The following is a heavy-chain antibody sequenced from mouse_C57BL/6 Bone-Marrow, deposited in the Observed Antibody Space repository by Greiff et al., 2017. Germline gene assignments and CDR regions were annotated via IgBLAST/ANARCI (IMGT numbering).Heavy chain of an antibody. D-gene: IGHD4-1*01. CDR1: GYTFTSYW. Sequence: VQLQQPGAELVKPGASVKLSCKASGYTFTSYWMHWVKQRPGQGLEWIGMIHPNSGSTNYNEKFKSKATLTVDQSSSTAYMQLSSLTSEDSAVYYCARSEDWDRDFDYWGQGTTLTVSS. CDR2: IHPNSGST. J-gene: IGHJ2*01. CDR3: ARSEDWDRDFDY. V-gene: IGHV1-64*01.